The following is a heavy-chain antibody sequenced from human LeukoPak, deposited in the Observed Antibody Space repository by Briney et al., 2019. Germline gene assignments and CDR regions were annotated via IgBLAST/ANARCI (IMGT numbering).Heavy chain of an antibody. CDR3: ARHSLGSYYYDMDV. Sequence: GESLRLSCAVSGFTLSSYAMSWVRQAPGKGLEWVSAISGSGGSAYYADSVKGRFTISRDSSKNTLHLQMNSLRAEDTAVYYCARHSLGSYYYDMDVWGQGTTVTVSS. CDR2: ISGSGGSA. CDR1: GFTLSSYA. J-gene: IGHJ6*02. V-gene: IGHV3-23*01. D-gene: IGHD2-15*01.